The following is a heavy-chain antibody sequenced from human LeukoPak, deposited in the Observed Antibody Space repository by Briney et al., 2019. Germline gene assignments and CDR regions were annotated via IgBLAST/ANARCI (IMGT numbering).Heavy chain of an antibody. V-gene: IGHV4-31*03. Sequence: SETLSLTCTVSGGSISSGGYYWSWIRKHPGKGLEWIWYICYSGSTYYNRSLKSRLTISVDTYKNQHSLKLSSVTAADTAVYYSMVRGVIIGFDYWGQGTLVSVSS. CDR3: MVRGVIIGFDY. CDR1: GGSISSGGYY. D-gene: IGHD3-10*01. J-gene: IGHJ4*02. CDR2: ICYSGST.